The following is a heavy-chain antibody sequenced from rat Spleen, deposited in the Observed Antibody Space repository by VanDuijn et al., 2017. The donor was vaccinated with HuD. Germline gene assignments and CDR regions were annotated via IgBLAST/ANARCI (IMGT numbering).Heavy chain of an antibody. CDR1: GFSLTSYN. V-gene: IGHV2-30*01. Sequence: QVQLKESGPGLVQPSQTLSLTCTVSGFSLTSYNVHWVRQPTGKGLEWMGVIWTGGSTDYNSTLKSRLSISRDTSKSQVFLKMNNLQTEDIATYFCARVGYSSYIRYFDYWGQGVMVTVSS. J-gene: IGHJ2*01. D-gene: IGHD1-2*01. CDR2: IWTGGST. CDR3: ARVGYSSYIRYFDY.